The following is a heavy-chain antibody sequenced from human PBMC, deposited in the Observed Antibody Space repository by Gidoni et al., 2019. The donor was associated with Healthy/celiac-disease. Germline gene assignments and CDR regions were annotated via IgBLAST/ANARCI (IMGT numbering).Heavy chain of an antibody. V-gene: IGHV3-23*01. CDR3: AKVGLEYSSPYYFDY. CDR2: ISGSGGST. Sequence: EVQLLESGGGMVQPAGSLRLACAASGCTFSRYAMSWVRQAPGKGLEWVSAISGSGGSTYYADSVKCRFTISRDNSKNTLYLQMNSLRAEDTAVYYCAKVGLEYSSPYYFDYWGQGTLVTVSS. CDR1: GCTFSRYA. D-gene: IGHD6-6*01. J-gene: IGHJ4*02.